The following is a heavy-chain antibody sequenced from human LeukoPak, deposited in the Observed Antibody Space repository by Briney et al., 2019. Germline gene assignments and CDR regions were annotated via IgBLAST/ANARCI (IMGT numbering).Heavy chain of an antibody. V-gene: IGHV3-33*01. CDR2: IWYDGSNE. CDR1: GFTFSTYA. D-gene: IGHD2-15*01. J-gene: IGHJ4*02. CDR3: AREVDCSGGRCYRGEFDY. Sequence: GGSLRLSCATSGFTFSTYAMHGVRQAPGKGLEGVAVIWYDGSNEHYVDSVKGRFTISRDNSINTLSLQMNSLRVEDTAVYYCAREVDCSGGRCYRGEFDYWGQGTLVTVSS.